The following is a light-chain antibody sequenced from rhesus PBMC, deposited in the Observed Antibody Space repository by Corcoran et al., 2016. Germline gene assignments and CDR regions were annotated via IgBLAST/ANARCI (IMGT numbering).Light chain of an antibody. J-gene: IGLJ1*01. CDR3: QVWDSSSNYI. CDR2: VDI. CDR1: NIGSKS. V-gene: IGLV3-25*02. Sequence: SYDLTQSPSVSAASGQTARITCGGDNIGSKSVQWYQQKPAQAPVLVIYVDIERPSGIPERFSGSNSGNVATLTISGVEAGDEADYYCQVWDSSSNYIFGSGTRLIVL.